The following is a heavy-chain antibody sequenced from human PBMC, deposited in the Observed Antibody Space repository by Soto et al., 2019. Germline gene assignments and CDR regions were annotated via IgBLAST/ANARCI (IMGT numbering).Heavy chain of an antibody. Sequence: QVQLQQWGAGLLKPSETLSLTCAVYGGSFSGYYWSWIRQPPGKGLEWIGEINHSGSTNYNPSLKSRVTISVXXSXNXXSLKLSSVTAADTAVYYCAKIAAAGMGYYYYGMDVWGQGTTVTVSS. D-gene: IGHD6-13*01. CDR2: INHSGST. V-gene: IGHV4-34*01. J-gene: IGHJ6*02. CDR1: GGSFSGYY. CDR3: AKIAAAGMGYYYYGMDV.